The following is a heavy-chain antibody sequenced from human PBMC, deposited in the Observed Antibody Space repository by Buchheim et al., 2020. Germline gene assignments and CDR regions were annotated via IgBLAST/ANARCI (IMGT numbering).Heavy chain of an antibody. Sequence: QVQLQQWGAGLLKPSETLSLTCAVYGGSFSGYYWSWIRQPPGKGLEWIGEINHSGSTNYNPSLKSRVTISVDTSKNKFSLKLSSVTAADTAVYYCARGRYCSGGSCQIDYWGQGTL. CDR3: ARGRYCSGGSCQIDY. V-gene: IGHV4-34*01. CDR1: GGSFSGYY. CDR2: INHSGST. D-gene: IGHD2-15*01. J-gene: IGHJ4*02.